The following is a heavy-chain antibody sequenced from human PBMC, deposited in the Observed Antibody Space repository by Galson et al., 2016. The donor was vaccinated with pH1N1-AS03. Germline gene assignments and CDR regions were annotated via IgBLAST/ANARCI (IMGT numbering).Heavy chain of an antibody. J-gene: IGHJ6*02. CDR2: IYLRGST. V-gene: IGHV4-4*02. CDR1: GDSVSGGHW. Sequence: ETLSLTCAVSGDSVSGGHWWTWVRQSPGKGLEWIGYIYLRGSTDYNPSLADRFIISADRSTTDFSLTLSSVTAADTAVYYCARVLTPGYFHTMDVWGRGTTVTVSS. CDR3: ARVLTPGYFHTMDV. D-gene: IGHD2/OR15-2a*01.